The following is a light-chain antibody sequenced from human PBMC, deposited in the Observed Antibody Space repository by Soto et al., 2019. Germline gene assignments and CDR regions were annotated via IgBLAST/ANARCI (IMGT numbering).Light chain of an antibody. J-gene: IGKJ1*01. CDR3: QQYGSSPRT. CDR1: QSVSNY. V-gene: IGKV3-20*01. Sequence: EIVMTQSPATLSVSPGERATLSCRASQSVSNYLAWYQQKPGQAPRLLIYDASNRATGIPDRFSGSGSGTDFTLTISRLEPEDFAVYYCQQYGSSPRTFGQGTKVDIK. CDR2: DAS.